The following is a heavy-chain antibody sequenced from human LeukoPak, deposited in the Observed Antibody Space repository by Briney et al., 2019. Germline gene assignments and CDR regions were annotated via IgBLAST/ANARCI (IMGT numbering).Heavy chain of an antibody. Sequence: PSETLSLTCAVYGGSFSGYYWSWIRQPPGKGLEWIGEINHSGSTNYNPSLKSRVTIPVDTSKNQFSLKLSSVTAADTAVYYCASTMVRGPSYWGQGTLVTVSS. CDR3: ASTMVRGPSY. V-gene: IGHV4-34*01. CDR2: INHSGST. CDR1: GGSFSGYY. J-gene: IGHJ4*02. D-gene: IGHD3-10*01.